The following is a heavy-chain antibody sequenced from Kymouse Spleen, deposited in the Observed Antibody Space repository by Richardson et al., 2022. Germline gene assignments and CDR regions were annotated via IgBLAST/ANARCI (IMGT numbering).Heavy chain of an antibody. D-gene: IGHD1-7*01. CDR2: INHSGST. CDR3: ARRAYNWNYDY. J-gene: IGHJ4*02. CDR1: GGSFSGYY. V-gene: IGHV4-34*01. Sequence: QVQLQQWGAGLLKPSETLSLTCAVYGGSFSGYYWSWIRQPPGKGLEWIGEINHSGSTNYNPSLKSRVTISVDTSKNQFSLKLSSVTAADTAVYYCARRAYNWNYDYWGQGTLVTVSS.